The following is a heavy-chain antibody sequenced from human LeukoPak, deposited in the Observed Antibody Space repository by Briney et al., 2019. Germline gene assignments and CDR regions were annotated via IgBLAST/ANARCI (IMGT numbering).Heavy chain of an antibody. Sequence: KASETLSLTCTVSGGSISSGGYYWSWIRQHPGKGLEWIGYIYYSGSTYYNPSLKSRATISVDTSKNQFSLKLSSVTAADTAVYYCARGYCSGGSCYSAFDYWGQGTLVTVSS. CDR2: IYYSGST. CDR1: GGSISSGGYY. J-gene: IGHJ4*02. V-gene: IGHV4-31*03. D-gene: IGHD2-15*01. CDR3: ARGYCSGGSCYSAFDY.